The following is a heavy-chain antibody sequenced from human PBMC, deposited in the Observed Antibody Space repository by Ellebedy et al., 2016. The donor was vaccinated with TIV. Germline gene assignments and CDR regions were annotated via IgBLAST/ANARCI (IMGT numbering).Heavy chain of an antibody. D-gene: IGHD3-3*01. J-gene: IGHJ4*02. Sequence: GGSLRLSCAASGFTFSSYGMHWVRQAPGKGLEWVAVISYDGSNKYYADSVKGRFTISRDNSKNTLYLQMNSLRAEDTAVYYCANLNYDFWSGYYTLLDYWGQGTLVTVSS. V-gene: IGHV3-30*18. CDR1: GFTFSSYG. CDR2: ISYDGSNK. CDR3: ANLNYDFWSGYYTLLDY.